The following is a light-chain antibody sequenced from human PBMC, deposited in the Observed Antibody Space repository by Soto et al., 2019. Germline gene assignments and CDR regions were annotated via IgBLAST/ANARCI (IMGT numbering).Light chain of an antibody. Sequence: QTVVTQPPSVSGAPGQRVTIPCAGSSSNIGAGYVVHWYQQLPGTAPKLLIYGDTNRPSGVPDRFSGSKSGTSASLTISGLQAEDEADYYCSSYTSSSTVVFGGGTQLTVL. CDR1: SSNIGAGYV. CDR3: SSYTSSSTVV. CDR2: GDT. J-gene: IGLJ2*01. V-gene: IGLV1-40*01.